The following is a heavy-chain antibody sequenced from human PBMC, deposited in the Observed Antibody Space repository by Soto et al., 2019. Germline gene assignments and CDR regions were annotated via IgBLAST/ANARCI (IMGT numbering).Heavy chain of an antibody. D-gene: IGHD2-2*01. CDR3: ASPRVYCSSNSCPLCHFDI. V-gene: IGHV1-69*01. Sequence: FSCKASGGTFSSYAISWVRQAPGQGLEWMGGIIPIFGTANYAQKFQGRVTITADESTSTAYMELSSLRSEDTAVYYCASPRVYCSSNSCPLCHFDIWGQGTMVTVSS. J-gene: IGHJ3*02. CDR2: IIPIFGTA. CDR1: GGTFSSYA.